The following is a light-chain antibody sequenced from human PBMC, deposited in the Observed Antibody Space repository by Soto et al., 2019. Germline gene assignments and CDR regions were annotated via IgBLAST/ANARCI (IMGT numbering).Light chain of an antibody. CDR1: QSISSY. CDR3: HQIYAARIT. Sequence: DVQMNQSQSSLSASVGDRVTITCRASQSISSYLNWYQQKPGKAPKVLIYDASKLQTGVPSRFSGRGSVKDFTFTISSLQRDDRGTYYGHQIYAARITFRQGTRLEIK. J-gene: IGKJ5*01. CDR2: DAS. V-gene: IGKV1-33*01.